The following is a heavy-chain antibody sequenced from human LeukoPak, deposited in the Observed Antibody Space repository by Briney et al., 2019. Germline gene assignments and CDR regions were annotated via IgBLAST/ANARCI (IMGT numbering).Heavy chain of an antibody. Sequence: GGSLRLSCAASGFTFSSYWMHWVRQAPGKGLVWVSRINSDGSSTSYADSVKGRFTISRDNAKNTLYLQMNSLGAEDTAVYYCARTMVRGVSPLGYGMDVWGQGTTVTVSS. CDR3: ARTMVRGVSPLGYGMDV. J-gene: IGHJ6*02. V-gene: IGHV3-74*01. CDR2: INSDGSST. D-gene: IGHD3-10*01. CDR1: GFTFSSYW.